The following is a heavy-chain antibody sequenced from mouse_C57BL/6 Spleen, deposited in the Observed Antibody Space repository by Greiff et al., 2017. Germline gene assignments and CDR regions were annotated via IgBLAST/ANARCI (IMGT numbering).Heavy chain of an antibody. CDR3: ARDYGSSYGYAMDY. V-gene: IGHV1-64*01. D-gene: IGHD1-1*01. CDR2: IHPNSGST. Sequence: QVKLKQPGAELVKPGASVKLSCKASGYTFTSYWMHGVRQRPGQGLEWIGMIHPNSGSTKYIEQLKSKATLTVDKSSSTAYMQLSSLTSEDSAVYYCARDYGSSYGYAMDYWGQGTSGTVSS. J-gene: IGHJ4*01. CDR1: GYTFTSYW.